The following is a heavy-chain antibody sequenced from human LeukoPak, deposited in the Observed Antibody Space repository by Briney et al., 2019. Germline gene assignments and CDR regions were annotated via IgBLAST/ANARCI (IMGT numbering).Heavy chain of an antibody. J-gene: IGHJ4*02. D-gene: IGHD3-22*01. CDR1: GYSFTGYY. CDR2: FDPEDGET. Sequence: ASVKVSCKASGYSFTGYYMHWVRQAPGQGLEWMGGFDPEDGETIYAQKFQGRVTMTEDTSTDTAYMELSSLRSEDTAVYYCATGAYYYDSSGYYYDYWGQGTLVTVSS. V-gene: IGHV1-24*01. CDR3: ATGAYYYDSSGYYYDY.